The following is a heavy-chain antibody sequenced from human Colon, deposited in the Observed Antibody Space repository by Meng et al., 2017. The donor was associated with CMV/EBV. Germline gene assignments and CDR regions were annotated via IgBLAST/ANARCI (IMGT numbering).Heavy chain of an antibody. CDR1: GFILCDYP. V-gene: IGHV3-30*04. Sequence: AYGFILCDYPIHWVRQAPGKGLEWVGVISFDGGDTSYADSVKGRFTISRDNSKNTLFLQMNSLRVEDTAVYYCARDRSDVYRYLDSWGPGTLVTVSS. CDR2: ISFDGGDT. J-gene: IGHJ5*01. CDR3: ARDRSDVYRYLDS. D-gene: IGHD5-24*01.